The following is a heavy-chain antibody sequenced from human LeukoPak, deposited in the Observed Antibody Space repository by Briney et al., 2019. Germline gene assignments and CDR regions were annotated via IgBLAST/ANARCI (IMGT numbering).Heavy chain of an antibody. V-gene: IGHV3-21*01. CDR3: ARAALSVGDYVHDAFDI. J-gene: IGHJ3*02. CDR2: ISSSSSYI. D-gene: IGHD2-21*02. Sequence: TTGGSLRLSCAASGFTFSSYSMNWVRQAPGKGLEWVSSISSSSSYIYYADSVKGRFTISRDNAKNSLYLQMNSLRAEDTAVYYCARAALSVGDYVHDAFDIWGQGTMVTVSS. CDR1: GFTFSSYS.